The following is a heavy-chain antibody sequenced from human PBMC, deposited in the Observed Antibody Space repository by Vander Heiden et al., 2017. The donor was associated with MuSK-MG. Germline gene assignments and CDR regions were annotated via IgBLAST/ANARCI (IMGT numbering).Heavy chain of an antibody. D-gene: IGHD2-2*01. CDR3: ARTSTNWDFYFFDY. Sequence: QVHLVQSGAKVTKPGASVQVSCKASAYSFTSQGISWGRQAPGQGLEWVGWISPYNGNTKYAQKLQDRLTMTTDTSTSTAYMELRSLRSDDTAVYYGARTSTNWDFYFFDYWGQGTLGTVSS. V-gene: IGHV1-18*01. J-gene: IGHJ4*02. CDR2: ISPYNGNT. CDR1: AYSFTSQG.